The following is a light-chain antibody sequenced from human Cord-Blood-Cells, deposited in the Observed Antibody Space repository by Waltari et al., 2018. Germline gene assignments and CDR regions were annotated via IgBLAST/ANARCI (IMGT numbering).Light chain of an antibody. CDR1: SSDVGGYNY. CDR3: SSDTSSSTLV. V-gene: IGLV2-14*01. J-gene: IGLJ1*01. CDR2: EVS. Sequence: QSALTQPASVSGSPGQSITISCTGTSSDVGGYNYVSWYQEHPGKAPKRMIYEVSNWPSGVYNRFAGSKAGNTASLTISGLQAEDEADYYCSSDTSSSTLVFGTGTKVTVL.